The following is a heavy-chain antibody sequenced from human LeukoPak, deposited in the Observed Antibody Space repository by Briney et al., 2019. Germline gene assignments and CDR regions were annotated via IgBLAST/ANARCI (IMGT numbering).Heavy chain of an antibody. J-gene: IGHJ4*02. D-gene: IGHD6-19*01. Sequence: PSETRSLTCTVSGGSISSSSYYWGWIRQPPGKGLEWIGSIYYSGSTYYNPSLKSRVTISVDTSKNQFSLKLSSVTAADTAVYYCARLEAVAGILDYWGQGTLVTVSS. CDR2: IYYSGST. CDR1: GGSISSSSYY. CDR3: ARLEAVAGILDY. V-gene: IGHV4-39*01.